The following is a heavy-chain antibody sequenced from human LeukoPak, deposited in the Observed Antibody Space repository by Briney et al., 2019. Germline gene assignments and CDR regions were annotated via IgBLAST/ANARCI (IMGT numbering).Heavy chain of an antibody. D-gene: IGHD3-16*02. V-gene: IGHV4-4*07. CDR3: ARDGGVINNYALDY. J-gene: IGHJ4*02. Sequence: SETLSLTCTVYRGSISDYYWSWIRQPAGKGLEWIGRIYTSGSTNYNPSLKSRVTMSVDTSKKQISLKLSSVTAADTAVYYCARDGGVINNYALDYWGQGTLVTVSS. CDR1: RGSISDYY. CDR2: IYTSGST.